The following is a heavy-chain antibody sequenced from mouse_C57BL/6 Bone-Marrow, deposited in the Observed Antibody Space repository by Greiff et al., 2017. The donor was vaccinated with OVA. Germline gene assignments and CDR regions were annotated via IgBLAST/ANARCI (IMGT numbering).Heavy chain of an antibody. CDR3: ARGSNRGFAY. D-gene: IGHD2-5*01. J-gene: IGHJ3*01. CDR2: ISDGGSYT. V-gene: IGHV5-4*01. Sequence: EVHLVDSGGGLVKPGGSLKLSCAASGFTFSSYAMSWVRQTPEKRLEWVATISDGGSYTYYPDNVKGRFTISRDNAKNNLYLQMSHLKSEDTAMYYCARGSNRGFAYWGQGTLVTVSA. CDR1: GFTFSSYA.